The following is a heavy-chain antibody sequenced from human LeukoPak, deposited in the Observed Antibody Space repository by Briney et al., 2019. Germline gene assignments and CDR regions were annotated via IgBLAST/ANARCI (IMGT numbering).Heavy chain of an antibody. CDR1: GFSLSTSGVG. D-gene: IGHD3-22*01. V-gene: IGHV2-5*01. CDR2: IYWNDDK. J-gene: IGHJ4*02. Sequence: SGPTLVNPTQTLTLTCTFSGFSLSTSGVGVGWIRQPPGKALEWLALIYWNDDKRYSPSLKSRLTITKDTSKNQVVLTMTNMDPVDTATYYCAHRATYYYDSSGYYYVGSFDYWGQGTLVTVSS. CDR3: AHRATYYYDSSGYYYVGSFDY.